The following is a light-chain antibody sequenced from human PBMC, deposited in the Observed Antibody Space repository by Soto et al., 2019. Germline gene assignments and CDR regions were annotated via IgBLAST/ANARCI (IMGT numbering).Light chain of an antibody. CDR2: DTS. J-gene: IGKJ5*01. V-gene: IGKV3-11*01. Sequence: EIVLTQSQATLSLSPGERATLSCRASQSVGSFLAWYQKKPGQAPRLLIYDTSIRATGIPVRFSGSGAGTDFPLTISSLEPEDFAVYYCQQHNSWPPTFTFGQGTRLEIK. CDR3: QQHNSWPPTFT. CDR1: QSVGSF.